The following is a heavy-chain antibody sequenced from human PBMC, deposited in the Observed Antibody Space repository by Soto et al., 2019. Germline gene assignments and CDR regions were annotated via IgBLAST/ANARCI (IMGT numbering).Heavy chain of an antibody. J-gene: IGHJ4*02. D-gene: IGHD2-2*01. CDR1: GGIFNRYS. Sequence: QVQLVQSGAEVKKPGSSVKVSCKASGGIFNRYSVSWVRHAPGQGLEWMGRIIPLFGITNYAQKFQGRVMITADKSTNTAYMEVNGLRSEDTALYYCATFYGGDCTTTTCYGDFDYWGQGTLVTVTS. CDR2: IIPLFGIT. CDR3: ATFYGGDCTTTTCYGDFDY. V-gene: IGHV1-69*02.